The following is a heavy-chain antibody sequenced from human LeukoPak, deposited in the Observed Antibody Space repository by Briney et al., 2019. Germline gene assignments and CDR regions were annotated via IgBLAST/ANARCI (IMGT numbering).Heavy chain of an antibody. Sequence: PSETLSLTCTVSGYSISSAYYWGWIRQPPGKGLEWIGYIYYSGSTNYNPSLKSRVTISVDTSKNQFSLKLSSVTAADTAVYYCAGHLVATHPFDYWGQGTLVTVSS. CDR3: AGHLVATHPFDY. D-gene: IGHD5-12*01. V-gene: IGHV4-59*01. CDR1: GYSISSAYY. J-gene: IGHJ4*02. CDR2: IYYSGST.